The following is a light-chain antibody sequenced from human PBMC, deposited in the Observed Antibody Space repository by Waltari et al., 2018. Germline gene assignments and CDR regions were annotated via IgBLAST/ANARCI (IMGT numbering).Light chain of an antibody. CDR1: NIERKT. V-gene: IGLV3-21*02. CDR2: DDT. Sequence: SYVLTQPPSVSVAPGQTATITFGGNNIERKTVHWYQQRPGPAPVVVVYDDTDRPSRVPDRFSGSNSGNTATLTINRVEVGDEADYYCHVWDSSNDHLVIFGGGTRLTVL. CDR3: HVWDSSNDHLVI. J-gene: IGLJ2*01.